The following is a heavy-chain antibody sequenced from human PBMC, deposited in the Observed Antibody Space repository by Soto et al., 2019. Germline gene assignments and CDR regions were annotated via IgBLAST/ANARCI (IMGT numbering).Heavy chain of an antibody. J-gene: IGHJ6*02. CDR1: GYIFTGYR. D-gene: IGHD3-9*01. Sequence: ASVKVSCKTSGYIFTGYRIHWVRQAPGRGVEWVGWINPNSGDTEYAQYFQGRVTMTRDTSFTLVYMEMSGLMSDDTAVYYCARGARGTRGFDEMDIWGQGTTVTVSS. V-gene: IGHV1-2*02. CDR3: ARGARGTRGFDEMDI. CDR2: INPNSGDT.